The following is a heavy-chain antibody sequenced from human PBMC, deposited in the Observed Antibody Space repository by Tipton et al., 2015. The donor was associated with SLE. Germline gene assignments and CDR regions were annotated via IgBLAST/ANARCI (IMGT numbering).Heavy chain of an antibody. V-gene: IGHV4-31*03. Sequence: TLSLTCTVSGGSISGYYWSWIRQHPGKGLEWIGYIYYSGSTYYNPSLKSRITISVDTSKNQFSLKLSSVTAADTAVYYCASEGGAFDIWGQGTMVTVSS. J-gene: IGHJ3*02. CDR3: ASEGGAFDI. CDR1: GGSISGYY. D-gene: IGHD3-16*01. CDR2: IYYSGST.